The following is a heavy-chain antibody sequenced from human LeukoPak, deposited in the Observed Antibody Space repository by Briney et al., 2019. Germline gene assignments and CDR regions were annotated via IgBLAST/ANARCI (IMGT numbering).Heavy chain of an antibody. D-gene: IGHD3-10*01. Sequence: SSETLSLTCAVYGGSFSGYYWSWIRQPPGKGLEWIGEINHSGSTNYNPSLKSRVTISVDTSKNQFSLKLSSVTAADTAVYYCARLGYYYGSGSYYYWGQGTLVTVSS. J-gene: IGHJ4*02. V-gene: IGHV4-34*01. CDR2: INHSGST. CDR3: ARLGYYYGSGSYYY. CDR1: GGSFSGYY.